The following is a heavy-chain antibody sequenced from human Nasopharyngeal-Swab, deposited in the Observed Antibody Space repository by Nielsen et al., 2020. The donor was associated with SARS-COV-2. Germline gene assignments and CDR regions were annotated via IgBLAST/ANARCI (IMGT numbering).Heavy chain of an antibody. CDR2: IYSGGST. D-gene: IGHD3-10*01. CDR1: GFTVSSNY. CDR3: ARAKAGSRVYYYYGMDI. Sequence: GESLKISCAASGFTVSSNYMSWVRPAPGKGLEWVSVIYSGGSTYYADSVKGRFTISRDNSKNTLYLQMNSLRAEDTAVYYCARAKAGSRVYYYYGMDIWGQGTTVTVSS. V-gene: IGHV3-53*01. J-gene: IGHJ6*02.